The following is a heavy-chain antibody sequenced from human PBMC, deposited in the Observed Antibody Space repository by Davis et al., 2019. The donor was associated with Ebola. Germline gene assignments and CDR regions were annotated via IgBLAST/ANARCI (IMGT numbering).Heavy chain of an antibody. D-gene: IGHD5-24*01. J-gene: IGHJ4*02. CDR1: GFTFSASP. V-gene: IGHV3-7*01. Sequence: GESLKISCAASGFTFSASPIHWVRQAPGKGLEWLANIKQDGSEKYYVDSVKGRFTVSRDNAKHSLYLQMNSLRDEDTAVYYCAREIGWLQLGLDYWGQGTVVTVSS. CDR2: IKQDGSEK. CDR3: AREIGWLQLGLDY.